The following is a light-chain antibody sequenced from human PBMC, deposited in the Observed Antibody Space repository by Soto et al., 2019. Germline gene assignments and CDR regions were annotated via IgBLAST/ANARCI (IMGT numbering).Light chain of an antibody. V-gene: IGLV1-51*01. CDR2: DNN. Sequence: QSVLTQPPSVSAAPGQKVTISCSGSSSNIGNNYVSWYQQLPGTAPQLVIYDNNKRPSGIPDRFSGSKSGTSATLGITGLQTGDEADYYCGTWDSSLSAVVFGGGTKVTVL. J-gene: IGLJ2*01. CDR1: SSNIGNNY. CDR3: GTWDSSLSAVV.